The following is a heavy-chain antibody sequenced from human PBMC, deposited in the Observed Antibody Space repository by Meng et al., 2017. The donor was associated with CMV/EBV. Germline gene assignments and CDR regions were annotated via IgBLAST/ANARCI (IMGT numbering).Heavy chain of an antibody. CDR3: ARDLAAAATGYFQH. CDR2: ISAYNGNT. Sequence: ASVKVSCKASGYTFTSYGISWVRQAPGQGLEWMGWISAYNGNTNYAQKLQGRVTMTTDTSTSTAYMELRSLRSDDTAVYYCARDLAAAATGYFQHWSQGTLVTVSS. CDR1: GYTFTSYG. D-gene: IGHD6-13*01. J-gene: IGHJ1*01. V-gene: IGHV1-18*01.